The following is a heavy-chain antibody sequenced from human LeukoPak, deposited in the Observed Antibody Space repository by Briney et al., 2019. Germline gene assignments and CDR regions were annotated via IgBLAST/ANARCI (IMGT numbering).Heavy chain of an antibody. J-gene: IGHJ4*02. CDR1: GFTFSSYA. D-gene: IGHD3-10*01. V-gene: IGHV3-23*01. CDR2: ISGSGGIT. Sequence: GGSLRLSCAASGFTFSSYAMSWVRQAPGKGLEWVSAISGSGGITYYVDSVKGRFTISRDNSKNTLYLEMNSLRAEDTAVYYCAKVAHYYGSGSYYEYYFDYWGQGTLVTVSS. CDR3: AKVAHYYGSGSYYEYYFDY.